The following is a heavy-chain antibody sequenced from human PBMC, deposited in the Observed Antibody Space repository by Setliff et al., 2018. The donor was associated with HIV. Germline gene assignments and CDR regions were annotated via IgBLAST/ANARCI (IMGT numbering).Heavy chain of an antibody. Sequence: SETLSLTCSVSGGSLSSGSHYCTWLRQAAGKGLEWIGHFYTSGTTNYNPSLESRVTISVDTSKNQFSLKLSSVTAADAAVYYCGTAMYYYYMDVWGKGTTVTVSS. CDR1: GGSLSSGSHY. CDR3: GTAMYYYYMDV. CDR2: FYTSGTT. J-gene: IGHJ6*03. V-gene: IGHV4-61*09. D-gene: IGHD2-2*01.